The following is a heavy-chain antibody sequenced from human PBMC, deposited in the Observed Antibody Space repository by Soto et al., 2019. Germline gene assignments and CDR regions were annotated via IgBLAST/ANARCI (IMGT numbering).Heavy chain of an antibody. D-gene: IGHD1-26*01. V-gene: IGHV3-48*01. CDR1: GFIFNSYS. CDR3: ASSASPDAY. CDR2: INSGSTSV. Sequence: EVQLVESGGGLVQPGGSLRLSCVASGFIFNSYSMNWVRQAPGKGLEWISYINSGSTSVFYADSVKGRFSISRDNAKNSLYLQMNSLSAEDTAVSYCASSASPDAYWGQGTLVTVSS. J-gene: IGHJ4*02.